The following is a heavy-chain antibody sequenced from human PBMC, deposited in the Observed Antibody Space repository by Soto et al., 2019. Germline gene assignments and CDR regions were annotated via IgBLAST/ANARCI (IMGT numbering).Heavy chain of an antibody. CDR2: INHSGST. Sequence: SETLSLTCAVYGGSFSGYYWSWIRQPPGKGLEWIGEINHSGSTNYNPSLKSRVTISVDTSKNQFSLKLSSVTAADTAVYYCARYQTWARYWFDPWGQGTLVTVSS. CDR1: GGSFSGYY. J-gene: IGHJ5*02. CDR3: ARYQTWARYWFDP. D-gene: IGHD1-26*01. V-gene: IGHV4-34*01.